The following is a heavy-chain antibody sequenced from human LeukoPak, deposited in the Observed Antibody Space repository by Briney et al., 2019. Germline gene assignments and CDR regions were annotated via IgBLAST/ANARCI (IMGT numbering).Heavy chain of an antibody. CDR1: GGSISSYY. Sequence: SETLSLTCTVSGGSISSYYWSWIRQPPGKGLEWIGYIYYSGSTNYNPSLKSRVTISVDTSKNQFSLKLSSVTAADTAVYYCARVPSVQLERESFIDYWGQGTLVTVSS. CDR2: IYYSGST. J-gene: IGHJ4*02. D-gene: IGHD1-1*01. CDR3: ARVPSVQLERESFIDY. V-gene: IGHV4-59*01.